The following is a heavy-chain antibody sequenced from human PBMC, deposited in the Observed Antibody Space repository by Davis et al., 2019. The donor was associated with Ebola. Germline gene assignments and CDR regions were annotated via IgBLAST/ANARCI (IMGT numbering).Heavy chain of an antibody. Sequence: GSLRLSCAVSGDSIGGYYWSWIRQPPGQGLEWIGYIYDFGNTHYNPSLRSRVTISVDTSKNHLSLRLTSVTAADTAVYYCARGSRTGYPTPFDPWGQGTLVTVSS. CDR3: ARGSRTGYPTPFDP. V-gene: IGHV4-59*01. CDR2: IYDFGNT. D-gene: IGHD3-9*01. CDR1: GDSIGGYY. J-gene: IGHJ5*02.